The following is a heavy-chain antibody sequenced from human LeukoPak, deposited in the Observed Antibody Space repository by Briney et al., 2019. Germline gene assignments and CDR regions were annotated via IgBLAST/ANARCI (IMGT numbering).Heavy chain of an antibody. CDR1: GGTFSSYA. CDR3: ARGTGDSSGYYYVY. V-gene: IGHV1-69*13. Sequence: SVKVSCKASGGTFSSYAISWVRQAPGQGPEWMGGIIPIFGRPNHAQKFQGRVAITADESTSTAYMELSSLRSEDTAVYYCARGTGDSSGYYYVYWGQGTLVTVSS. J-gene: IGHJ4*02. CDR2: IIPIFGRP. D-gene: IGHD3-22*01.